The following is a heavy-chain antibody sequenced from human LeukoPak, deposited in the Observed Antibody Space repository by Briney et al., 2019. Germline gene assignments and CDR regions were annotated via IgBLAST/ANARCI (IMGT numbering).Heavy chain of an antibody. D-gene: IGHD3-16*02. Sequence: ASVKVSCKVSGYTLTELSMHWVRQAPGKGLAWMGGFDPEDGETIYAQKFQGRVTMTEDTSTDTAYMELSSLRSEDTAVYYCATSIMITFGGVIVPVSPLDYWGQGTLVTVSS. CDR1: GYTLTELS. V-gene: IGHV1-24*01. J-gene: IGHJ4*02. CDR2: FDPEDGET. CDR3: ATSIMITFGGVIVPVSPLDY.